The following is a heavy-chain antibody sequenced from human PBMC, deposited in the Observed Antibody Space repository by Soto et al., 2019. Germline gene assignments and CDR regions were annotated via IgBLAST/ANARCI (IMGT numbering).Heavy chain of an antibody. D-gene: IGHD1-1*01. CDR2: IIPIFGTA. CDR3: ARGGRYETWAPATRPDAFDI. V-gene: IGHV1-69*12. Sequence: QVQLVQSGAEVKKPGSSVKVSCKASGGTFSSYAISWVRQAPGQGLEWMGGIIPIFGTANYAQKFQGRVTITADESTSTAYMELSSLRSEDTAVYYCARGGRYETWAPATRPDAFDIWGQGTMVTVSS. CDR1: GGTFSSYA. J-gene: IGHJ3*02.